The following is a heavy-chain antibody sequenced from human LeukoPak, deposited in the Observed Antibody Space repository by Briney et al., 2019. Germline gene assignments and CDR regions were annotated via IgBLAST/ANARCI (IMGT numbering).Heavy chain of an antibody. CDR3: ARELPFDY. J-gene: IGHJ4*02. V-gene: IGHV3-23*01. CDR1: GFIFDSYA. D-gene: IGHD2-15*01. CDR2: ISGSGDDT. Sequence: GGSLRLSCAVSGFIFDSYAMSWVRQAPGKRLEWVSLISGSGDDTKYADSVMGRFTISRDNSKNTLYLQMNSLRAEDTAVYYCARELPFDYWGQGTLVTVSS.